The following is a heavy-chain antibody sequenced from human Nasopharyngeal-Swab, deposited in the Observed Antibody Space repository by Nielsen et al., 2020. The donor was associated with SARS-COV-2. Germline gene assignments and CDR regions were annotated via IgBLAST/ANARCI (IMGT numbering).Heavy chain of an antibody. CDR3: AKAPYLRGLDV. Sequence: GESLKISCAASGFNFNYYSMNWVRQAPGKGLEWVSYITSSSGIIYYADSVKGRFTIPRDNSKNTLYLQMNSLRVEDTAVYYCAKAPYLRGLDVWGQGTTVTVSS. J-gene: IGHJ6*02. CDR1: GFNFNYYS. V-gene: IGHV3-48*01. D-gene: IGHD2-21*01. CDR2: ITSSSGII.